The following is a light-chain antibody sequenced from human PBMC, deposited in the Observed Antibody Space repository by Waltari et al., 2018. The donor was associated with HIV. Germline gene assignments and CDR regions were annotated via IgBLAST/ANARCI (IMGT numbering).Light chain of an antibody. J-gene: IGKJ3*01. CDR3: QQYYSTPIA. CDR1: QSVFYSSNNKNC. CDR2: WAS. Sequence: DIVMTQSPDSLAVSLGERATINCKSSQSVFYSSNNKNCLAWYQQKPGQPPKLLIYWASTRESGVPDRFSGSGSGTDFTLTISSLQAEDVAVYYCQQYYSTPIAFGPGTKVHIK. V-gene: IGKV4-1*01.